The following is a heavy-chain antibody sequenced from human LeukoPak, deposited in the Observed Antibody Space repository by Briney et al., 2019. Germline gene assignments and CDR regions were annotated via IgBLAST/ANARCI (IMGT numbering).Heavy chain of an antibody. CDR3: ARGRTYYYYGMDF. CDR1: GGSISNYY. Sequence: SETLSLTCTVSGGSISNYYWSWIRQPPGKGLEWIGYIFYSGSTNYKPSLKSRVTISVDTSENQFSLKLSSVTAADTAVYYCARGRTYYYYGMDFWGQGTTVTVSS. CDR2: IFYSGST. J-gene: IGHJ6*02. V-gene: IGHV4-59*01.